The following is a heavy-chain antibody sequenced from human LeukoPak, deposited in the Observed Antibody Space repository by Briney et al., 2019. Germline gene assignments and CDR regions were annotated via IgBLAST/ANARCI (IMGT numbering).Heavy chain of an antibody. D-gene: IGHD3-10*01. CDR1: GYTFTSYD. Sequence: GASVKVSCKASGYTFTSYDINWVRQATGQGLEWIGWMNPNSGNTGYAQKFQGRVTMTRNTSISTAYMELSSLRSEDTAVYYCARGIDLLWFGEQPRDAFDIWGQGTMVTVSS. CDR3: ARGIDLLWFGEQPRDAFDI. CDR2: MNPNSGNT. J-gene: IGHJ3*02. V-gene: IGHV1-8*01.